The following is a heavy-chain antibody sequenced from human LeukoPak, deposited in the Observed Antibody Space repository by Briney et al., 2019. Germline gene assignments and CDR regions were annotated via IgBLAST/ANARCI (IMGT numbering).Heavy chain of an antibody. CDR3: ARDSKVAAGSCFDY. Sequence: GASVKVSCKASGYTFSSYGISWVRQAPGQGPEWMGWLSGYDGNTNYAQKVQGRVTLTTDTSTSTAYMELRSLRSDDTAFYYCARDSKVAAGSCFDYWGQGTLVTVSS. J-gene: IGHJ4*02. D-gene: IGHD6-13*01. V-gene: IGHV1-18*01. CDR2: LSGYDGNT. CDR1: GYTFSSYG.